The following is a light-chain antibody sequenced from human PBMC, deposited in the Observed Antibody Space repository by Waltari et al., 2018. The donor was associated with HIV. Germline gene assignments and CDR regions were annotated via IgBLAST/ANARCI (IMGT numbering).Light chain of an antibody. V-gene: IGLV2-14*01. Sequence: QSALTQPASVSGSPGQSLPISCTGTGSDLRDYHPLSWYQHHPGKAPKVIIYEVSNRPSGVSSRFSGSISGNTASLTISGLQAEDEADYFCTSYISSASPEFGGGTKVTVL. CDR3: TSYISSASPE. J-gene: IGLJ3*02. CDR2: EVS. CDR1: GSDLRDYHP.